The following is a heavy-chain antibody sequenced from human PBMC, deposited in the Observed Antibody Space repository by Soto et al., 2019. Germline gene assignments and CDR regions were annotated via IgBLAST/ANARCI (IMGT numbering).Heavy chain of an antibody. CDR3: ARDYDFWSGKPRPHSYVIDV. J-gene: IGHJ6*02. D-gene: IGHD3-3*01. CDR1: GGSISSGDYY. CDR2: IYYSGST. V-gene: IGHV4-30-4*01. Sequence: SETLSLTCTVSGGSISSGDYYWSWIRQPPGKGLEWIGYIYYSGSTYYNPSLKSRVTISVDTSKNQFSLKLSSVTAADTAVYYCARDYDFWSGKPRPHSYVIDVWGQGTTVTVSS.